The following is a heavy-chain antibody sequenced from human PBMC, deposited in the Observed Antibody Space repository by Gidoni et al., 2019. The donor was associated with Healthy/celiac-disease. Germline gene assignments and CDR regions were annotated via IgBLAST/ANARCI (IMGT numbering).Heavy chain of an antibody. Sequence: QVQLVESGGGVGQPGRSLRLSCAASGFPFSRSAMPWVRQAPGKGREWVAFISYDGSNKYYADSVKGRFTISRDNSKNTLYLQMNSLRAEDTAVYYCARPKYGSGTSGYFDYWGQGTLVTVSS. CDR1: GFPFSRSA. J-gene: IGHJ4*02. CDR3: ARPKYGSGTSGYFDY. V-gene: IGHV3-30*04. D-gene: IGHD3-10*01. CDR2: ISYDGSNK.